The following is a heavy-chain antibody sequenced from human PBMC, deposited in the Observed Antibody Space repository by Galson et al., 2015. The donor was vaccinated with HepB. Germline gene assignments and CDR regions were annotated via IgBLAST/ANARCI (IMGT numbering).Heavy chain of an antibody. V-gene: IGHV3-48*02. CDR3: ARDYYDSSGSPYFDY. CDR1: GFTFSSYS. D-gene: IGHD3-22*01. Sequence: SLRLSCAASGFTFSSYSMNWVRQAPGKGLEWVSYISSSSSTIYYADSVKGRFTISRDNAKNSLYLQMNSLRDEDTAVYYCARDYYDSSGSPYFDYWGQGTLVTVSS. J-gene: IGHJ4*02. CDR2: ISSSSSTI.